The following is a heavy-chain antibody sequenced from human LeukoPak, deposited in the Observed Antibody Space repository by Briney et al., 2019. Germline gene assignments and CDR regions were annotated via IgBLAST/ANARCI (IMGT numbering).Heavy chain of an antibody. CDR2: IYYSGNT. D-gene: IGHD2-15*01. V-gene: IGHV4-39*01. CDR1: GGSISSSSYY. CDR3: ARHRGSCSGGSCYEYFEY. J-gene: IGHJ1*01. Sequence: SETLSLTCTVSGGSISSSSYYWGWIRQPPGKGLEWIVSIYYSGNTYYNPSLKSRVTISVDTSKNQFSLNLRSVTAADTAVYYCARHRGSCSGGSCYEYFEYWGQGTLVTVSS.